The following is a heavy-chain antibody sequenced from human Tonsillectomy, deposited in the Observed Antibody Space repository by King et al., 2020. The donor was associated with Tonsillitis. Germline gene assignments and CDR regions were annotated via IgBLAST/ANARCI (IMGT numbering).Heavy chain of an antibody. CDR2: ISYDGFNK. J-gene: IGHJ3*02. D-gene: IGHD6-19*01. CDR3: ARDSVSSYSSGWRYAFDI. Sequence: QMQLVQSGGGVVQPGRSLRLSCAASGFTFSTYALHWVRQAPGKGLEWVAVISYDGFNKYYADSVQGRFTISRDNSKNTLYLQMNSLRAEDTAVYYCARDSVSSYSSGWRYAFDIWGQGTMVTVSS. CDR1: GFTFSTYA. V-gene: IGHV3-30-3*01.